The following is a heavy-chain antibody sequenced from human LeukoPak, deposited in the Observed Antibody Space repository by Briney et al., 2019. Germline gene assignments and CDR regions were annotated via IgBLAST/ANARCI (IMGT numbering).Heavy chain of an antibody. CDR2: FDPEDGET. D-gene: IGHD6-13*01. CDR1: GYTLTELS. V-gene: IGHV1-24*01. J-gene: IGHJ4*02. Sequence: ASVKVSCKVSGYTLTELSMHWVRQAPGEGLEWMGGFDPEDGETIYAQKFQGRVTMTEDTSTDTAYMELSSLRSEDTAVYYCATDKSYFQQLVHLFYYWGQGTLVTVSS. CDR3: ATDKSYFQQLVHLFYY.